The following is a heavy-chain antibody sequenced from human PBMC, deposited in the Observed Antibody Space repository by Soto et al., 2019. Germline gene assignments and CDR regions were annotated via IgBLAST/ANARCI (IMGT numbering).Heavy chain of an antibody. Sequence: PSETLSLTCTVSGGSITSGSWSWIRQSPGKGLEWIGYIYYGGNTDYNPSLESRVTISLDSSKNQFSLKVRSVTAADTAVYYCARDWGGRKFDYWGQGALGTVS. J-gene: IGHJ4*02. CDR2: IYYGGNT. CDR1: GGSITSGS. CDR3: ARDWGGRKFDY. V-gene: IGHV4-59*01. D-gene: IGHD3-16*01.